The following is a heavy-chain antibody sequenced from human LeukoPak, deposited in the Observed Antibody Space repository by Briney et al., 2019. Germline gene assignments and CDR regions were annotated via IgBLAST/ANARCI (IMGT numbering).Heavy chain of an antibody. CDR1: GVTLSNYA. V-gene: IGHV3-23*01. J-gene: IGHJ3*02. CDR2: ISSSGSGGNT. D-gene: IGHD2-8*02. Sequence: GGSLRLSCVASGVTLSNYAMSWARQAPGKGLEWVSGISSSGSGGNTYYADSVKGRFTISRDSSRNTLFLHMNTLRAEDTAIYYCAKDLRNIRTLVDLQMIWGQGTLVIVSS. CDR3: AKDLRNIRTLVDLQMI.